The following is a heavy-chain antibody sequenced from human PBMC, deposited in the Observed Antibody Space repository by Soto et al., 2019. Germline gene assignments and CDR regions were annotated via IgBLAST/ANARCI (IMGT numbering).Heavy chain of an antibody. D-gene: IGHD2-2*01. CDR1: GYTFTSYY. CDR3: ATGGVVPAAIGFYYYGMDV. J-gene: IGHJ6*02. Sequence: ASVKVSCKASGYTFTSYYMHWVRQAPGQGLEWMGKINPSGGSTRYAQKFQGRVTMTRDTSTSTVYMELSSLRFEDTAVYYCATGGVVPAAIGFYYYGMDVWGQGTTVTVSS. CDR2: INPSGGST. V-gene: IGHV1-46*03.